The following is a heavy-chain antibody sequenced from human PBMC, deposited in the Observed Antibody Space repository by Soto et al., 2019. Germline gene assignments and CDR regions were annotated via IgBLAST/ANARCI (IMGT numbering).Heavy chain of an antibody. CDR3: ARDLNYYDSSGYPSPDY. CDR1: GFTFSSYS. J-gene: IGHJ4*02. Sequence: PGGSLRLSCAASGFTFSSYSMNWVRQAPGKGLEWVSSISSSSYIYYADSVKGRFTISRDNAKNSLYLQMNSLRAEDTAVYYCARDLNYYDSSGYPSPDYWGQGTLVTVSS. D-gene: IGHD3-22*01. V-gene: IGHV3-21*01. CDR2: ISSSSYI.